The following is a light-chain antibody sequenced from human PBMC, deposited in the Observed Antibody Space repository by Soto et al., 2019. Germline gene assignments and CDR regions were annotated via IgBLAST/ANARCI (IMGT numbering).Light chain of an antibody. J-gene: IGLJ2*01. Sequence: QSALTQPPSVSGTPGQRVTISCSGSTSNIGSSIVYWYQQFPGTAPKLVIHSTDPRPSGGPDRVPGSRSGTSAPLAISGLRSEYEAQDYCAAWDGRLGGPLFGGGTKLTVL. CDR2: STD. CDR1: TSNIGSSI. CDR3: AAWDGRLGGPL. V-gene: IGLV1-47*01.